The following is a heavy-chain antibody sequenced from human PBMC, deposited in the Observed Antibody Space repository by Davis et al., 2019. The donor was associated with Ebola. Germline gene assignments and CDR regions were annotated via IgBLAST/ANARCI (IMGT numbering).Heavy chain of an antibody. Sequence: TLSLTCTVSGGSVSSGSYYWSWIRQPPGKALEWLALIYWDDDKRYSPSLKSRLTITKDTSKNQVVLTMTNMDPVDTATYYCAHTKYCSSTSCFYYYYYMDVWGKGTTVTVSS. V-gene: IGHV2-5*08. D-gene: IGHD2-2*01. CDR3: AHTKYCSSTSCFYYYYYMDV. J-gene: IGHJ6*03. CDR1: GGSVSSGSYY. CDR2: IYWDDDK.